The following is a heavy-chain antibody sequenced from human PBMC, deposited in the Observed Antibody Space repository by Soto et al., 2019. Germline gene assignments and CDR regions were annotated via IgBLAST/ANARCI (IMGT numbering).Heavy chain of an antibody. CDR1: GYTFTSYG. CDR3: ARALAYCGGDCRTYYYYGMDV. Sequence: ASVKVSCKASGYTFTSYGICWVQQAPGQGLEWMGWISAYNGNTNYAQKLQGRVTMTTDTSTSTAYMELRSLRSDDTAVYYCARALAYCGGDCRTYYYYGMDVWGQGTTVTVSS. J-gene: IGHJ6*02. V-gene: IGHV1-18*01. CDR2: ISAYNGNT. D-gene: IGHD2-21*02.